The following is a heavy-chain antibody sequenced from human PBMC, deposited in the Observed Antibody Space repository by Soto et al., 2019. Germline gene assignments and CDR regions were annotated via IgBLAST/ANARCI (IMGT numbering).Heavy chain of an antibody. D-gene: IGHD5-12*01. V-gene: IGHV1-18*01. Sequence: QVQLVQSGAEVKKPGASVKVSCKASGYTFINYGINWVRQAPGQGLDRMGWITPSNGNTNYEQKHQGRVTITTDTGTSTANMELRSLRSGDPAVDYCARWWVGSGYDPWGKGTLVTVSS. CDR3: ARWWVGSGYDP. CDR1: GYTFINYG. CDR2: ITPSNGNT. J-gene: IGHJ5*02.